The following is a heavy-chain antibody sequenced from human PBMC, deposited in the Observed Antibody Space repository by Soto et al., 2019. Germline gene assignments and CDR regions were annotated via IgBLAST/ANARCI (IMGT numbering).Heavy chain of an antibody. CDR3: ARCGYYYGSGSPAWFDP. Sequence: SETLSLTCTVSGGSISSYYWSWIRQPAGKGLEWIGRIYTSGSTNYNPSLKSRVTMSVDTSKNQFSLKLSSVTAADTAVYYCARCGYYYGSGSPAWFDPWGQGTLVTVSS. V-gene: IGHV4-4*07. D-gene: IGHD3-10*01. CDR1: GGSISSYY. CDR2: IYTSGST. J-gene: IGHJ5*02.